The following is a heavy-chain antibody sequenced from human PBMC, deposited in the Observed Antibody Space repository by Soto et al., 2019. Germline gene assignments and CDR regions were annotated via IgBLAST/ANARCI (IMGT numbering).Heavy chain of an antibody. V-gene: IGHV1-2*02. CDR3: ARDGPRWLQLGYFDY. J-gene: IGHJ4*02. CDR2: INPNSGCT. CDR1: GYTFTGYY. D-gene: IGHD5-12*01. Sequence: ASVKVSCKASGYTFTGYYMHWVRQAPGQGLEWMGWINPNSGCTNYAQKFQGRVTMTRDTSISTAYMELSRLRSDDTAVYYCARDGPRWLQLGYFDYWGQGTLVTVSS.